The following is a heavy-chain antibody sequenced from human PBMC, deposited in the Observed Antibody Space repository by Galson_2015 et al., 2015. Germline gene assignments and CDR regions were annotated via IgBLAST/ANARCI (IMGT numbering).Heavy chain of an antibody. J-gene: IGHJ5*02. CDR1: GGTFSSYA. V-gene: IGHV1-69*13. CDR3: ARDEWELLRGGERRNWFDP. CDR2: IIPIFGTA. D-gene: IGHD1-26*01. Sequence: SVKVSCKASGGTFSSYAISWVRQAPGQGLEWMGGIIPIFGTANYAQKFQGRVTITADESTSTAYMELSSLRSEDTAVYYCARDEWELLRGGERRNWFDPWGQGTLVTVSS.